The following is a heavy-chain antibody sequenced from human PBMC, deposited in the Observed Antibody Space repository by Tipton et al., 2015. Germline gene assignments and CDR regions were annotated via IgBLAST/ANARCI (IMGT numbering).Heavy chain of an antibody. CDR2: ISWNSDKI. Sequence: SLRLSCEASGFIFDDHAMHWVRQAPGKGLDWVSGISWNSDKIVYADSVKGRFTISRDNGRNSLYLQMNSLRPEDTALYYCAKAQGGNPIHLRMGGWGPGATVPLAS. CDR1: GFIFDDHA. CDR3: AKAQGGNPIHLRMGG. D-gene: IGHD4-23*01. J-gene: IGHJ6*02. V-gene: IGHV3-9*01.